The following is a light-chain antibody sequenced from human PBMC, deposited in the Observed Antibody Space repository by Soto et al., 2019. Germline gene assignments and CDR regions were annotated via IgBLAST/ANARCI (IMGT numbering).Light chain of an antibody. CDR3: QAWDSAYVV. V-gene: IGLV3-1*01. CDR1: KLGDKY. CDR2: QDS. Sequence: SYELTQPPSVSVSPGQTASITCSGDKLGDKYACWYQQKPGQSPVLVIYQDSKRPSGIPERFSGSNSGNTATLTISGTQAMDEADYYCQAWDSAYVVFGGGTKHTVL. J-gene: IGLJ2*01.